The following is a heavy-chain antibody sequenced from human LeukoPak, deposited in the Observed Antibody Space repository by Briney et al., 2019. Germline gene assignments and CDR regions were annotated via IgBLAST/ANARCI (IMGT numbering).Heavy chain of an antibody. CDR1: GFTFSSYA. CDR2: ISGCGGST. J-gene: IGHJ4*02. CDR3: AKDTEGIAVAGTFGY. Sequence: GGSLRLSCAASGFTFSSYAMSWVRQAPGKGLEWVSAISGCGGSTYYADSLKGRFTISRDNSKNTLYLQLNSLRAEDTAVYYCAKDTEGIAVAGTFGYWGQGTLVTVSS. D-gene: IGHD6-19*01. V-gene: IGHV3-23*01.